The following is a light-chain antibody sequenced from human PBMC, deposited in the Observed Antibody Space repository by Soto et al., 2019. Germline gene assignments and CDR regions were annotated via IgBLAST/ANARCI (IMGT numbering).Light chain of an antibody. CDR2: EVS. J-gene: IGLJ1*01. CDR3: CSYAGTKRV. CDR1: SSDVGAYNY. V-gene: IGLV2-8*01. Sequence: QSVLTQPPSASGSPGQSVTISCTGTSSDVGAYNYVSWYQQHPGKAPKLIIYEVSQRPSGVPDRFSGSRSGNTASLTVSGLQAEDEDDYYCCSYAGTKRVFGTGTKITVL.